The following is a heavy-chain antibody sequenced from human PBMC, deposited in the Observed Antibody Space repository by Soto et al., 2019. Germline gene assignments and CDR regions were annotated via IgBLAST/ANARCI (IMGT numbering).Heavy chain of an antibody. D-gene: IGHD6-19*01. CDR3: ARMYNSGFYRPEGDYYFYGMDV. CDR2: LYISGST. Sequence: SETLSLTCSVSGASISDYHWSWVRQPAGKGLEWIGRLYISGSTKYNPSLKSRVTMSADTSVNQFSLTLRSVTAADTAIYCCARMYNSGFYRPEGDYYFYGMDVWGQGTTVTVSS. CDR1: GASISDYH. V-gene: IGHV4-4*07. J-gene: IGHJ6*02.